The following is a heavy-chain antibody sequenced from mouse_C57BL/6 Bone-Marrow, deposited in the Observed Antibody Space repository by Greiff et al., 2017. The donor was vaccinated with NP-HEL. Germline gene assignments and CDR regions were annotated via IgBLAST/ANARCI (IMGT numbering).Heavy chain of an antibody. V-gene: IGHV5-6*02. CDR3: ARRGVMGYFDY. CDR1: GFTFSSYG. J-gene: IGHJ2*01. Sequence: EVKLVESGGDLVKPGGSLKLSCAASGFTFSSYGMSWVRQTPDKRLEWVATISSGGSYTYYPDSVKGRFTISSDNAKNTLYLQMSSLKSEDTAMYYCARRGVMGYFDYWGQGTTLTVSS. D-gene: IGHD1-1*02. CDR2: ISSGGSYT.